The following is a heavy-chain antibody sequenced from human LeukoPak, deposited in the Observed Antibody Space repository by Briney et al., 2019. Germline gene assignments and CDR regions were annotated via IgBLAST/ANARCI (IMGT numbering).Heavy chain of an antibody. D-gene: IGHD6-13*01. J-gene: IGHJ3*02. CDR3: TTPSSSWSLDAFDI. CDR1: EFNFSTYA. CDR2: ISTSGGST. V-gene: IGHV3-23*01. Sequence: TGGSLRLSCAASEFNFSTYAMSWVRQAPGKGLEWVSGISTSGGSTYYADSVKGRFTISRDNSKNTLYLQMNSLRAEDTAVYYCTTPSSSWSLDAFDIWGQGTMVTVSS.